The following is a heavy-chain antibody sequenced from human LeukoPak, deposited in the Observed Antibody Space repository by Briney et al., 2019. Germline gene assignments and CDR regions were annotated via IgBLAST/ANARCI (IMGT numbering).Heavy chain of an antibody. D-gene: IGHD7-27*01. J-gene: IGHJ4*02. CDR1: GGSISSGSYS. CDR2: IYPRGST. CDR3: ARFSPRAMGNYLDF. V-gene: IGHV4-30-2*01. Sequence: SETLSLTCAVSGGSISSGSYSWSWFRQPPGKGLEWIGYIYPRGSTYYNPSLKSRVILSLDKSANQFSLNLSSVTAADTAVYYCARFSPRAMGNYLDFWGQGTLVTVSS.